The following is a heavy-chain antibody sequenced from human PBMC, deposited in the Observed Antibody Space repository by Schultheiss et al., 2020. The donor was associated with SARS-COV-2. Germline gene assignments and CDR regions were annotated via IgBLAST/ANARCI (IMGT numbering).Heavy chain of an antibody. CDR2: INPNSGGT. CDR3: ARVGPIAVAAVDY. J-gene: IGHJ4*02. CDR1: GYTFTGYY. D-gene: IGHD6-19*01. Sequence: ASVKVSCKASGYTFTGYYMHWVRQAPGQGLEWMGRINPNSGGTNYAQKFQGRVTMTRDTSISTAYMELRSLRSDDTAVYYCARVGPIAVAAVDYWGQGTLVTVSS. V-gene: IGHV1-2*06.